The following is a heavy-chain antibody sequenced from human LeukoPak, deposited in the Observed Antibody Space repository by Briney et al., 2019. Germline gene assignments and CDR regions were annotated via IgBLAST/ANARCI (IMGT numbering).Heavy chain of an antibody. CDR1: GYSFTNYW. V-gene: IGHV5-51*01. D-gene: IGHD7-27*01. J-gene: IGHJ4*02. CDR2: IYPSDSDT. CDR3: ARRELGILYYFDY. Sequence: GESLKISCQGSGYSFTNYWIGWVRQMPGKGLEWMGIIYPSDSDTTYSPSFQGQVTISADKSISTAYLQWSSLKASDTAMYYCARRELGILYYFDYWGQGTLVTVSS.